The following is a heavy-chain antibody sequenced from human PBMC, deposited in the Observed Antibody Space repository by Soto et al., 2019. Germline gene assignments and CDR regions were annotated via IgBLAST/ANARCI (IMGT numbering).Heavy chain of an antibody. D-gene: IGHD2-8*02. V-gene: IGHV3-33*01. CDR2: IWYDGSNK. CDR3: ARDTVQKIHYYGMDV. Sequence: QVQLVESGGGVVQPGRSLRLSCAASGFTFSSYGMHWVRQAPGKGLEWVAVIWYDGSNKYYADSVKGRFTSSRDNSKNTLYLQMNGLRAEDTAVYYCARDTVQKIHYYGMDVWGQGTTVTVSS. J-gene: IGHJ6*02. CDR1: GFTFSSYG.